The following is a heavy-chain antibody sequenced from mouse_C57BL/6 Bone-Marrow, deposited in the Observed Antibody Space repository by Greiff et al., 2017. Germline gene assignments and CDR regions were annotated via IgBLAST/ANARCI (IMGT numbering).Heavy chain of an antibody. CDR1: GYTFTDYS. CDR3: ARGGYYGNFDY. Sequence: EVQLQQSGPELVKPGASVKISCKASGYTFTDYSMNWVKQSPGQSLEWIGDINPNNGGTSYNQKFKGKATLTVDKSSSTAYMELRSLTSEDSAVYYCARGGYYGNFDYWGQGTTLTVSS. J-gene: IGHJ2*01. V-gene: IGHV1-26*01. D-gene: IGHD2-1*01. CDR2: INPNNGGT.